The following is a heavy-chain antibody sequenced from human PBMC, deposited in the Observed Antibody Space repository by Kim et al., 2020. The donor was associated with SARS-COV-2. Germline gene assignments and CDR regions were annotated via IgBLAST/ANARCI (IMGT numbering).Heavy chain of an antibody. V-gene: IGHV3-9*01. D-gene: IGHD3-22*01. Sequence: GGSLRLSCAASGFTFDDYAMHWVRQAPGKGLEWVSGISWNSGSIGYADSVKGRFTISRDNAKNSLYLQMNSLRAEDTALYYCAKAGSGYYTNDAFDIWGQGTMVTVSS. CDR3: AKAGSGYYTNDAFDI. CDR2: ISWNSGSI. CDR1: GFTFDDYA. J-gene: IGHJ3*02.